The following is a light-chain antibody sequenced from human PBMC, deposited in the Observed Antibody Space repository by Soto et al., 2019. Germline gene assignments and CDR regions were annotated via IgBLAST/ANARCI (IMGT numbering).Light chain of an antibody. CDR1: ESVHRN. J-gene: IGKJ3*01. Sequence: EMVMTQSPATLSVSPGERVTLSCRASESVHRNLAWYQQKPGQGPSLLIYYASTRATGVPDRFTGSGSGTDFTLTIISLQSEDFGVYHCQHYSNWPPTFGPGTKVEIK. V-gene: IGKV3-15*01. CDR2: YAS. CDR3: QHYSNWPPT.